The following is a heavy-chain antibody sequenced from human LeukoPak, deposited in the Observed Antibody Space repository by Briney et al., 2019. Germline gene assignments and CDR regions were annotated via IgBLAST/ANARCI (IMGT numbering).Heavy chain of an antibody. D-gene: IGHD3-10*01. CDR2: ISSSSSYI. V-gene: IGHV3-21*01. CDR1: GFTFDDYA. Sequence: GRSLRLSCAASGFTFDDYAVHWVRQAPGKGLEWVSSISSSSSYIYYADSVKGRFTISRDNAKNSLYLQMNSLRAEDTTVYYCASLLWFGEIPGDYWGQGTLVTVSS. CDR3: ASLLWFGEIPGDY. J-gene: IGHJ4*02.